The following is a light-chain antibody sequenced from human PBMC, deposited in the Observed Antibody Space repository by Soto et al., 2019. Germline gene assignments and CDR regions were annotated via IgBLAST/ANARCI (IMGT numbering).Light chain of an antibody. CDR1: QSVSSY. Sequence: EIVLTQSPATLSLSPGERATLSCRASQSVSSYVAWYQQKPGQAPRLLIYEASNRATSIAARFSGSGSGTDFTLTISSLEPEDFAVYYCQQRSNWPAFGGGTKVDIK. J-gene: IGKJ4*01. V-gene: IGKV3-11*01. CDR3: QQRSNWPA. CDR2: EAS.